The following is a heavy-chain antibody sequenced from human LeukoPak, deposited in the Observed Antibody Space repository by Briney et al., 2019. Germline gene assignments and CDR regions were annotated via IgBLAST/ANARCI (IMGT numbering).Heavy chain of an antibody. CDR2: INDDGSIT. D-gene: IGHD2-15*01. CDR1: GFTFSTSW. CDR3: ARVLCSGGTCLDAFDI. Sequence: GGSLRLSCAASGFTFSTSWMHWVRQAPGKGLVWVSRINDDGSITTYADSVKGRFTISRDNAKNALFLQMNSLRAEDTAVYYCARVLCSGGTCLDAFDIWGQGTMVTVSS. J-gene: IGHJ3*02. V-gene: IGHV3-74*01.